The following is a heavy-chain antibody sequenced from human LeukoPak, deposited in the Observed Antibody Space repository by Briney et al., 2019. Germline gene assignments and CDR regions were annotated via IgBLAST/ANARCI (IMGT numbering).Heavy chain of an antibody. Sequence: GGSLRLSCAASGFTVSSNYMSWVRQAPGKGLEWVSVIYSGGSTYYADSVKGRFTISRDNSKNTLYLQMGSLRGEDMAVYYCARERSSSGWTFDYWGQGTLVTVSS. CDR3: ARERSSSGWTFDY. D-gene: IGHD6-19*01. CDR1: GFTVSSNY. V-gene: IGHV3-66*01. J-gene: IGHJ4*02. CDR2: IYSGGST.